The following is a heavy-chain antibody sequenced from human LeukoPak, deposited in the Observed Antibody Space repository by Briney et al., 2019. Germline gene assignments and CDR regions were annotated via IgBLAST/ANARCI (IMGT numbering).Heavy chain of an antibody. Sequence: GRSLRLSCAAPGFTFSSYAMHWVRQAPGKGLEWVAVISYDGNNKYYADSVKGRFTISRDNSKNTLYLQMNSLRAEDTAVYYCAREWTTGFDYWGQGTLVTVSS. CDR1: GFTFSSYA. V-gene: IGHV3-30*01. CDR2: ISYDGNNK. D-gene: IGHD4-11*01. CDR3: AREWTTGFDY. J-gene: IGHJ4*02.